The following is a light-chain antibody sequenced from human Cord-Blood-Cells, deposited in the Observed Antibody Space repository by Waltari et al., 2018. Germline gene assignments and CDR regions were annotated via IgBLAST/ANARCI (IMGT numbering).Light chain of an antibody. CDR1: PRVSGN. CDR2: GAS. J-gene: IGKJ4*01. CDR3: QQYNNWPLT. Sequence: EIVMPQSPATLSVSPGERATLSCRPSPRVSGNLGWYQQKPGQAPRLLIYGASTRATGIPARFSGSGSGTEVTLTISSLQSEDFAVYYCQQYNNWPLTFGGGTKVEIK. V-gene: IGKV3-15*01.